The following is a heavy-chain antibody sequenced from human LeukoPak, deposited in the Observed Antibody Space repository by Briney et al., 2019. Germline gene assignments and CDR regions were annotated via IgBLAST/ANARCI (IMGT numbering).Heavy chain of an antibody. J-gene: IGHJ4*02. Sequence: PGGSLRLSCAASGFTFSNYAMHWVRQAPGKGLEWVAFISFDGSDKYYADSVKGRFTISRDNAKNSLYLQMNSLRAEDTAVYYCARDRGWRFGELATDYWGQGTLVTVSS. CDR2: ISFDGSDK. V-gene: IGHV3-30-3*01. CDR1: GFTFSNYA. D-gene: IGHD3-10*01. CDR3: ARDRGWRFGELATDY.